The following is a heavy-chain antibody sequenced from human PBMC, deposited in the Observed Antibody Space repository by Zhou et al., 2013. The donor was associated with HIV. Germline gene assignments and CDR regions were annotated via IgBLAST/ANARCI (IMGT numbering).Heavy chain of an antibody. CDR3: ARPNPLWFGELDAFDI. CDR1: GYTFTGYY. CDR2: INPNSGGT. V-gene: IGHV1-2*02. D-gene: IGHD3-10*01. Sequence: QVQLVQSGAEVKKPGASVKVSCKASGYTFTGYYMHWVRQAPGQGLEWMGWINPNSGGTNYAQKFQGRVTMTRDTSISTAYMELSRLRSDDTAVYYCARPNPLWFGELDAFDIWGQGTMVTVSS. J-gene: IGHJ3*02.